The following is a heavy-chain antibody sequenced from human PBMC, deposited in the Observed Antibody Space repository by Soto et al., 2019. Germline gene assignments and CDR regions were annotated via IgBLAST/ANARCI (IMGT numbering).Heavy chain of an antibody. V-gene: IGHV2-5*02. Sequence: QITLNESGPTLVKPTQTLTLTCTFSGFSLSTVGVGVNWIRQPPGKALEWLALIYWDDDKRYSPSLKSRLTITEDTSKNQVVLKMTNMDPVDTATYYCAHHLVRATCDYWGQGMLVTVSS. J-gene: IGHJ4*02. CDR2: IYWDDDK. CDR3: AHHLVRATCDY. CDR1: GFSLSTVGVG.